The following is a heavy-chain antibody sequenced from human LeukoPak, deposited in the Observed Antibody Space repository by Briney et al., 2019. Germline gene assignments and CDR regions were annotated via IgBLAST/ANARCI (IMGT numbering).Heavy chain of an antibody. CDR3: AGDLRPGGMDV. Sequence: GGSLRLSCAASGFTFSSYSMNWVRQAPGKGLEWVSSISSNSNYIYYADSMKGRLTISRDNAKNSLYLQMNSLRAEDTAVYYCAGDLRPGGMDVWGQGTTVTVSS. V-gene: IGHV3-21*01. J-gene: IGHJ6*02. D-gene: IGHD1-1*01. CDR1: GFTFSSYS. CDR2: ISSNSNYI.